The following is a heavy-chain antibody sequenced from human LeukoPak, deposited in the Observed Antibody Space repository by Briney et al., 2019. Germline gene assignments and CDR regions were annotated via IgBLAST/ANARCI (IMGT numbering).Heavy chain of an antibody. V-gene: IGHV3-48*02. CDR3: ARDPDIVVVPAAILLVRNAFDI. Sequence: GGSLRLSCAASGFTFSSYSMNWVRQAPGKGLEWVSYISSSSSIIYYADSVKGRFTISRDNAKNSLYLQMNSLRDEDTAVYYCARDPDIVVVPAAILLVRNAFDIWGQGTMVTVSS. CDR2: ISSSSSII. D-gene: IGHD2-2*02. CDR1: GFTFSSYS. J-gene: IGHJ3*02.